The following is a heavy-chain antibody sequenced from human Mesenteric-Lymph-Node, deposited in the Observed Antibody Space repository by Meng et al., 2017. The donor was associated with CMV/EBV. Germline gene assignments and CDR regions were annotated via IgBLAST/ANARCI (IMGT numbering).Heavy chain of an antibody. J-gene: IGHJ6*02. CDR2: IIGSGAGA. CDR1: GFIFSGYA. D-gene: IGHD2-2*01. Sequence: GESLKISCAASGFIFSGYAMSWVRQAPGQGLQWVSTIIGSGAGAYYADSVKGRFTISRDNAKNSLYLQMNSLRAEDTAVYYCARDQRQVVPAALPGYYYYGMDVWGQGTTVTVSS. CDR3: ARDQRQVVPAALPGYYYYGMDV. V-gene: IGHV3-23*01.